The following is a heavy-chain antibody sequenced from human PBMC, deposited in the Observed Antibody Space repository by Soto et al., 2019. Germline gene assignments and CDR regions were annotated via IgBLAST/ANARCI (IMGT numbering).Heavy chain of an antibody. Sequence: ASVKVSCKASGYTFTSYDINWVRQATGQGLEWMGWMNPNSGNTGYAQKFQGRVTMTRNTSISTAYMELSSLRSEDTAVYYCARGSRNNDFWSGYYRNWFDHWGQGALVTVSS. V-gene: IGHV1-8*01. D-gene: IGHD3-3*01. J-gene: IGHJ5*02. CDR3: ARGSRNNDFWSGYYRNWFDH. CDR2: MNPNSGNT. CDR1: GYTFTSYD.